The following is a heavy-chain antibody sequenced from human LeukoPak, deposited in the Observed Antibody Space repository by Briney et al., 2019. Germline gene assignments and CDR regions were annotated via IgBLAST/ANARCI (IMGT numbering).Heavy chain of an antibody. Sequence: SETLSLTCTVSGDSISSSNYYWGWIRQPPGKGLEWIGSIYYSGSTYHNPSLKSRVTISVDTSKKQFSLKLSSVTAADTAVYYCARLGITLASANKQFDYWGQGTLVTVSS. D-gene: IGHD4/OR15-4a*01. CDR1: GDSISSSNYY. CDR3: ARLGITLASANKQFDY. V-gene: IGHV4-39*01. J-gene: IGHJ4*02. CDR2: IYYSGST.